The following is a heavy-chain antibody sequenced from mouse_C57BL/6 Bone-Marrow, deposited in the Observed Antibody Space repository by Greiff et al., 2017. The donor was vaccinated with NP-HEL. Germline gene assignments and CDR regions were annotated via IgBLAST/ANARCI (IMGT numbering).Heavy chain of an antibody. V-gene: IGHV1-81*01. CDR1: GYTFTSYG. J-gene: IGHJ2*01. D-gene: IGHD1-1*01. CDR3: ARAPYYGSSYYFDY. CDR2: IYPRSGNT. Sequence: QVQLKQSGAELARPGASVKLSCKASGYTFTSYGISWVKQRTGQGLEWIGEIYPRSGNTYYNEKFKGTATLTADKSSSTAYMELRSLTSEDSAVYFCARAPYYGSSYYFDYWGQGTTLTVSS.